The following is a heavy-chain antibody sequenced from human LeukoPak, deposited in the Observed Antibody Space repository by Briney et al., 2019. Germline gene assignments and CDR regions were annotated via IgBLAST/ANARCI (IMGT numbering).Heavy chain of an antibody. CDR1: GGSISSSSYY. J-gene: IGHJ4*02. V-gene: IGHV4-39*07. CDR2: IYYSGST. Sequence: SETLSLTCTVSGGSISSSSYYWGWIRQPPGKGLEWIGSIYYSGSTYYNPSLKGRVTISVDTSKNQFSLKLSSVTAADTAVYYCAREHIAVAGMDYWGQGTLVTVSS. D-gene: IGHD6-19*01. CDR3: AREHIAVAGMDY.